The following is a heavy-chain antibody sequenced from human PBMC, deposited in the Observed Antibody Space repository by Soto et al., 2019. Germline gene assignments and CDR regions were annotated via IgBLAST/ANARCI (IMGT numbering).Heavy chain of an antibody. J-gene: IGHJ2*01. D-gene: IGHD2-21*02. V-gene: IGHV3-9*01. CDR3: ARGLLTSGDFRGFFDL. CDR1: GFTFGRYA. Sequence: EVQLVESGGGMVQPGRSLRLSCAASGFTFGRYAFHWVRQAPGKGLEWVSGVRWESGSLGYADSVKGRFTISRDDAKSSLYLQMDSLRPEDTALYYCARGLLTSGDFRGFFDLWGHGALVTVSS. CDR2: VRWESGSL.